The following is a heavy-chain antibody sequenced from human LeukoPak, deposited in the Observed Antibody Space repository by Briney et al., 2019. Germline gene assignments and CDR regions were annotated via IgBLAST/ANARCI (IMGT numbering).Heavy chain of an antibody. CDR2: ISYDGSNK. D-gene: IGHD6-19*01. J-gene: IGHJ4*02. CDR1: GFTFSSYA. Sequence: GGSLRLSCAASGFTFSSYAMHWVRQAPGKGLEWVAVISYDGSNKYYADSVKGRFTISRDNSKNTLYLQMNGLRAEDTAVYYCARDLEGSGWGYFDYWGQGTLVTVSS. V-gene: IGHV3-30-3*01. CDR3: ARDLEGSGWGYFDY.